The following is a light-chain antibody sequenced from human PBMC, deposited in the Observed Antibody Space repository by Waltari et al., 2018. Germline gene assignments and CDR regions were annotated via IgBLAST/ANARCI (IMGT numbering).Light chain of an antibody. Sequence: SALTQPASVSGSPGQSITISCTGVGRDIGTHEYVSWYQQHPGKAPKLIIYDVSHWPSGVSNRFSGSKSGSSASLTISGLQAEDEADYYCCSYTSSTSVTFGGGTKVTVL. J-gene: IGLJ2*01. CDR1: GRDIGTHEY. V-gene: IGLV2-14*03. CDR2: DVS. CDR3: CSYTSSTSVT.